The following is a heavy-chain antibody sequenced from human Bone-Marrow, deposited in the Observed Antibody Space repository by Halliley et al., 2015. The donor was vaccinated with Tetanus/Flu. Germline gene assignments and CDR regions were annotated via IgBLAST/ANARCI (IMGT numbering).Heavy chain of an antibody. CDR2: TYYRSKWNI. J-gene: IGHJ4*02. V-gene: IGHV6-1*01. CDR3: AREEGNRYYFDY. Sequence: GLVKPSQTLSLTCAMSGDSVSSNSAAWNWIRQSPSRGLEWLGRTYYRSKWNIDYAVSVKSRITINPDTSRNQFSLQLNSVTPEDTAVYYCAREEGNRYYFDYWGQGTLVTVSS. CDR1: GDSVSSNSAA.